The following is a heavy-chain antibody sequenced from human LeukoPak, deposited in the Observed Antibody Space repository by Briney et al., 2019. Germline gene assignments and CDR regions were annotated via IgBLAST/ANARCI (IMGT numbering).Heavy chain of an antibody. Sequence: GGSLRLPCAASGFTFSNAWMSWVRQAPGKGLERVGRIKSKTDGGTTDYAAPVKGRFTISRDDSKNTLYLQMNSLKTEDTAVYYCTTYITMVRGVIMTGDWFDPWGQGTLVTVSS. D-gene: IGHD3-10*01. V-gene: IGHV3-15*01. CDR1: GFTFSNAW. CDR3: TTYITMVRGVIMTGDWFDP. J-gene: IGHJ5*02. CDR2: IKSKTDGGTT.